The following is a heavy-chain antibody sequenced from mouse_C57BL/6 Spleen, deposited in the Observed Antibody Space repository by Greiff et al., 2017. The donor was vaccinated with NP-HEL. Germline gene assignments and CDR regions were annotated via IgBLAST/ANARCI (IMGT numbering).Heavy chain of an antibody. D-gene: IGHD4-1*01. CDR3: ARSITGYFDY. CDR2: IYPGDGDT. J-gene: IGHJ2*01. V-gene: IGHV1-82*01. Sequence: QVQLKQSGPELVKPGASVKISCKASGYAFSSSWMNWVKQRPGKGLEWIGRIYPGDGDTNYNGKFKGKATLTADKSSSTAYMQLSSLTSEDSAVYFCARSITGYFDYWGQGTTLTVSS. CDR1: GYAFSSSW.